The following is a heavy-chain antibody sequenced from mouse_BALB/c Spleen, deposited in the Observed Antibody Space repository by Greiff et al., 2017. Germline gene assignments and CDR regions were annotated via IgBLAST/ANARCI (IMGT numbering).Heavy chain of an antibody. CDR3: ARSYYRYDRYAMDY. V-gene: IGHV2-9*02. Sequence: VQLQQSGPGLVAPSQSLSITCTVSRFSLTSYGVHWVRQPPGKGLEWLGVIWAGGSTNYNSALMSRLSISKDNSKSQVFLKMNSLQTDDTAMYYCARSYYRYDRYAMDYWGQGTSVTVSS. CDR2: IWAGGST. J-gene: IGHJ4*01. D-gene: IGHD2-14*01. CDR1: RFSLTSYG.